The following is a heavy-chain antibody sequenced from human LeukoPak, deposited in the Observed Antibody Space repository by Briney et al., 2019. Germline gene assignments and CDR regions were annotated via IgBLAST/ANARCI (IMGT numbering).Heavy chain of an antibody. Sequence: GASVKVSCKASGGTFSSYAISWVRQAPGQGLEWMGRIIPILGIANYAQKFQGRVTITADKSTSTAHMELSSLRSEDTAVYYCARGGYSYGYGFDYWGQGTLVTVSS. J-gene: IGHJ4*02. CDR2: IIPILGIA. CDR3: ARGGYSYGYGFDY. D-gene: IGHD5-18*01. CDR1: GGTFSSYA. V-gene: IGHV1-69*04.